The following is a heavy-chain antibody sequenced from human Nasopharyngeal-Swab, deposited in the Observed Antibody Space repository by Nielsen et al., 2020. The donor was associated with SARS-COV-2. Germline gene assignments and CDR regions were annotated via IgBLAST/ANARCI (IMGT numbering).Heavy chain of an antibody. Sequence: WIRQPPGKGLEWVSYISSSSSTIYYADSVKGRFTISRDNAKNSLYLQMNSLRDEDTAVYYCAGPSSPGGYWGQGTLVTVSS. CDR3: AGPSSPGGY. CDR2: ISSSSSTI. D-gene: IGHD6-6*01. J-gene: IGHJ4*02. V-gene: IGHV3-48*02.